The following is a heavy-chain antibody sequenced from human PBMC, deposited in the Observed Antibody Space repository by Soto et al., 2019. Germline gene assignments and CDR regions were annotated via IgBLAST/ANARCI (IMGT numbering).Heavy chain of an antibody. CDR3: VKDWTGDTCPCMDV. J-gene: IGHJ6*01. CDR1: GFTFNNYA. D-gene: IGHD2-8*02. Sequence: EVQLLESGGGLVQPGGSLRLSCAASGFTFNNYAMTWVRQAPGKGLEWVSTISGSDGSTYYADSVKGLFTISRDNSKNALYLQMSSLRAEDTALYYCVKDWTGDTCPCMDVWGQGTTVTVSS. V-gene: IGHV3-23*01. CDR2: ISGSDGST.